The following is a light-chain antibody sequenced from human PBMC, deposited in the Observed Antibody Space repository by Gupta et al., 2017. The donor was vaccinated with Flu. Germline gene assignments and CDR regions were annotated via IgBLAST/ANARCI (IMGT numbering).Light chain of an antibody. Sequence: IVITPSPGTMSLSPGERATLSCWASQSVSNNLAWYQQKPGQAPSLLIYGASTRATGIPARFSGSGSGTEFTLTISSPQSEDFAVYYCHHYYPWPWTFGRGTKVEI. CDR2: GAS. CDR1: QSVSNN. CDR3: HHYYPWPWT. V-gene: IGKV3-15*01. J-gene: IGKJ1*01.